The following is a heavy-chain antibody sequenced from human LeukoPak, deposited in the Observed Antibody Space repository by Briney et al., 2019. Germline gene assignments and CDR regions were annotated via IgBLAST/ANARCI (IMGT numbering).Heavy chain of an antibody. CDR1: GFTFSNAW. D-gene: IGHD1-1*01. Sequence: GGSLRLSCAASGFTFSNAWMSWVRQAPGKGLEWVGRIKSKTDGGTTDYAAPVKGRFTISRDDSKNTLCLQMNSLKTEDTAVYYCTTEGSNWNDGNYYYYGMDVWGQGTTVTVSS. CDR2: IKSKTDGGTT. J-gene: IGHJ6*02. V-gene: IGHV3-15*01. CDR3: TTEGSNWNDGNYYYYGMDV.